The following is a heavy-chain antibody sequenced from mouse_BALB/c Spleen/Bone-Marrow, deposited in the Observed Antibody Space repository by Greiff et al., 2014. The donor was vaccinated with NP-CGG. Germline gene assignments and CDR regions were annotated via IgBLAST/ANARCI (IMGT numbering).Heavy chain of an antibody. J-gene: IGHJ3*01. Sequence: EVQLQQSGPELEKPGASVKISCKASGHSFTGYNMNWVKQSHGKSLEWIGNIDPYYGTTTFNQKFKDKATLTVDKSSSTAYMQLKSLTSEDSAVYYCTRSWAYFRDWFAYWGQGTLVTVSA. CDR1: GHSFTGYN. CDR2: IDPYYGTT. V-gene: IGHV1-39*01. D-gene: IGHD2-14*01. CDR3: TRSWAYFRDWFAY.